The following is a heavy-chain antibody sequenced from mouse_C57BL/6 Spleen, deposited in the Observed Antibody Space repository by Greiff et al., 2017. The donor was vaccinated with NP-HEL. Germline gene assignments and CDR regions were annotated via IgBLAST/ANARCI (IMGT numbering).Heavy chain of an antibody. Sequence: QVHVKQPGAELVMPGASVKLSCKASGYTFTSYWMHWVKQRPGQGLEWIGEIDPSDSYTNYNQKFKGKSTLTVDKSSSTAYMQLSSLTSEDSAVYYCARSFHAMDYWGQGTSVTVSS. CDR1: GYTFTSYW. CDR2: IDPSDSYT. CDR3: ARSFHAMDY. V-gene: IGHV1-69*01. J-gene: IGHJ4*01.